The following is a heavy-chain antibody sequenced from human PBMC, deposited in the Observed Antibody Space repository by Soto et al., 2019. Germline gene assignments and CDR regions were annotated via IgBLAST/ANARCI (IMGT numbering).Heavy chain of an antibody. CDR1: GFTFSSYA. J-gene: IGHJ4*02. Sequence: GGSLRLSCAASGFTFSSYAMSWVRQAPGKGLEWVSAISGSGGSTYYADSVKGRFTISRDNSKNTLYLQMNSLRAEDTAVYYCAKGQMKYSSSRIKFDYWGQGTLVTVSS. CDR2: ISGSGGST. D-gene: IGHD6-13*01. CDR3: AKGQMKYSSSRIKFDY. V-gene: IGHV3-23*01.